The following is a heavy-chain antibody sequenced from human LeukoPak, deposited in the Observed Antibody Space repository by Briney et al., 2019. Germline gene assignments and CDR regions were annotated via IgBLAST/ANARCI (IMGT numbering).Heavy chain of an antibody. CDR3: ARRLGYSGYGNLKGYFDY. CDR1: GGSFSGYY. D-gene: IGHD5-12*01. J-gene: IGHJ4*02. V-gene: IGHV4-34*01. Sequence: PSETLSLTCAVYGGSFSGYYWSWIRQPPGKGLEWIGEINHSGSTNYNPSLKSRVTISVDTSKNQFSLKLSSVTAADTAVYYCARRLGYSGYGNLKGYFDYWGQGTLVTVSS. CDR2: INHSGST.